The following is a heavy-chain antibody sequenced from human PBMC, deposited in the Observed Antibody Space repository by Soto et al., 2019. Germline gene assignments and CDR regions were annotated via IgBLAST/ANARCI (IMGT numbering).Heavy chain of an antibody. V-gene: IGHV3-30*18. CDR3: AKDDSWAAVAGTPFFYYYYGMDV. Sequence: PGGSLRLSCAASGFTFSSYGMHWVRQAPGKGLEWVAVISYDGSNKYYADSVKGRFTISRDNSKNTLYLQMNSLRAEDTAVYYCAKDDSWAAVAGTPFFYYYYGMDVWGQETTVTVSS. J-gene: IGHJ6*02. CDR2: ISYDGSNK. CDR1: GFTFSSYG. D-gene: IGHD6-19*01.